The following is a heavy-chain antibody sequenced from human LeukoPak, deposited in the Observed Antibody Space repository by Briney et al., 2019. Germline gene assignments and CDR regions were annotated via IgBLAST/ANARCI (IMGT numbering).Heavy chain of an antibody. V-gene: IGHV4-34*01. CDR3: AGGGRTRFDP. CDR1: GGSFSGYY. Sequence: PSETLSLTCAVYGGSFSGYYWSWIRQPPGKGLEWIGEINHSGSANYNPSLKSRVTISVDTSKNQFSLKLSSVTAADTAVYYCAGGGRTRFDPWGQGTLVTVSS. D-gene: IGHD1-1*01. J-gene: IGHJ5*02. CDR2: INHSGSA.